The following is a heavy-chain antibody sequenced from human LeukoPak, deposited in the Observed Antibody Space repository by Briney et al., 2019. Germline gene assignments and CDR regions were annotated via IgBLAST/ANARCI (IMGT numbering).Heavy chain of an antibody. V-gene: IGHV4-39*07. J-gene: IGHJ5*02. Sequence: SETLSLTCTVSGGSISSSSYYWGWIRQPPGKGLEWIGSIYYSGSTYYNPSLKSRVTISVDTSKNQFSLKLSSVTAADTAVYYCARGHLSSIADTNWFDPWGQGTLVTVSS. D-gene: IGHD6-6*01. CDR2: IYYSGST. CDR1: GGSISSSSYY. CDR3: ARGHLSSIADTNWFDP.